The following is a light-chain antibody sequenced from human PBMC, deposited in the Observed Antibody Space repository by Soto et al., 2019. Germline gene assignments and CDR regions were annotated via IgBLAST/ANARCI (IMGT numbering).Light chain of an antibody. CDR2: IDD. CDR1: TSNIAGNT. V-gene: IGLV1-44*01. CDR3: ATWDDSLNAAV. J-gene: IGLJ7*01. Sequence: QSVLTQPPSLSGTPGQRCTISCSGSTSNIAGNTVHWYEHLPETAPKLLIYIDDQRPSGVPDRFSGSKSGTSDSLAISGLQSEDEADYYCATWDDSLNAAVFGGGIQLTVL.